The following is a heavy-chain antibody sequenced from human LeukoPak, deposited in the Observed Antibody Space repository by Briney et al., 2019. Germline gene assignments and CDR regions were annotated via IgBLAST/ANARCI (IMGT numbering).Heavy chain of an antibody. CDR1: GFTFSSYG. V-gene: IGHV3-30*03. J-gene: IGHJ4*02. D-gene: IGHD6-19*01. CDR2: ISYDGSNQ. Sequence: GRSLRLSCAASGFTFSSYGMHWVRQAPGKGLEWVAVISYDGSNQYYADSVKGRFTISRDNSKNTLYLQMNSLRAEDTAVYYCARVSSSGWYGGFDYWGQGTLVTVSS. CDR3: ARVSSSGWYGGFDY.